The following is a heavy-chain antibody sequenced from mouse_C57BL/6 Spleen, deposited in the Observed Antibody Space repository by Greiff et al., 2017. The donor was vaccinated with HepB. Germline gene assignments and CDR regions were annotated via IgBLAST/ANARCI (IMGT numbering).Heavy chain of an antibody. CDR3: ARRELGRRYFDY. J-gene: IGHJ2*01. V-gene: IGHV1-55*01. CDR2: IYPGSGST. CDR1: GYTFTSYW. Sequence: QVQLKQPGAELVKPGASVKMSCKASGYTFTSYWITWVKQRPGQGLEWIGDIYPGSGSTNYNEKFKSKATLTVDTSSSTAYMQLSSLTSEDSAVYYCARRELGRRYFDYWGQGTTLTVSS. D-gene: IGHD4-1*01.